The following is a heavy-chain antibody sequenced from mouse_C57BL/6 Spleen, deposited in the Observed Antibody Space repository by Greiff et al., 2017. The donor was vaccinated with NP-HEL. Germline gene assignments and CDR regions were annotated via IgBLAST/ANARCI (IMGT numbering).Heavy chain of an antibody. CDR2: IYPRSGNT. CDR3: ARGGDGDGYYFDY. V-gene: IGHV1-81*01. CDR1: GYTFTSYG. D-gene: IGHD2-3*01. Sequence: QVQLQQSGAELARPGASVKLSCKASGYTFTSYGISWVKQRTGQGLGWIGEIYPRSGNTYYNEKFKGKATLTADKSSSTAYMELRSLTSEDSAVYFCARGGDGDGYYFDYWGQGTTLTVSS. J-gene: IGHJ2*01.